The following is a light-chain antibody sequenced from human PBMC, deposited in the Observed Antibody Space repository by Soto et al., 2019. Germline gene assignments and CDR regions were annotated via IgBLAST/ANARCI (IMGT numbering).Light chain of an antibody. CDR3: SSYAGTHIV. CDR2: DVS. CDR1: SSDVGVYNS. J-gene: IGLJ1*01. V-gene: IGLV2-8*01. Sequence: QSALTQPPSASGSPGQSVTISCTGTSSDVGVYNSVSWYQQHPAQAPKLMIYDVSKRPSGVPDRFSGSKSGNTASLTVSGLQAEDEADYYCSSYAGTHIVFGPGTKVTVL.